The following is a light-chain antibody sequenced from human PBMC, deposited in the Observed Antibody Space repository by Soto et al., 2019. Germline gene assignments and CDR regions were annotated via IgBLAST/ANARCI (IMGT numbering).Light chain of an antibody. V-gene: IGKV1-39*01. CDR3: QQSYKTPYT. CDR1: QRINNY. Sequence: DIQMTQSPSSLSGSVGDRVTITCRASQRINNYLNWYQQKPGQAPELLICASSSLQTGVPSRFSGSGSGTDFILTISGLQPEDCATYYCQQSYKTPYTFGQGTKLEIK. CDR2: ASS. J-gene: IGKJ2*01.